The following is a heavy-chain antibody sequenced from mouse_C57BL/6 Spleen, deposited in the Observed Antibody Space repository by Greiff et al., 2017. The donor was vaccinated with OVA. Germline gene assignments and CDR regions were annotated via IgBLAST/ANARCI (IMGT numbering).Heavy chain of an antibody. Sequence: VQLQQSGPELVKPGASVKISCKASGYAFTSSWMNWVKQRPGQGLEWIGRIYPGDGDTNYNGKFKGKATLTADKSSSTAYMQLSSLTSEDSAVYVGAREGALRDWYFDVWGTGTTVTVSS. V-gene: IGHV1-82*01. CDR3: AREGALRDWYFDV. CDR2: IYPGDGDT. CDR1: GYAFTSSW. J-gene: IGHJ1*03.